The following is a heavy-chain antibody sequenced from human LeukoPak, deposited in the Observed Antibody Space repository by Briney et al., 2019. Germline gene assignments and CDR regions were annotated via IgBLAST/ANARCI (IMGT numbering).Heavy chain of an antibody. CDR1: GFTFSSYW. CDR2: IRQDGSEK. V-gene: IGHV3-7*03. J-gene: IGHJ4*02. D-gene: IGHD5-12*01. Sequence: GGSLRLSCAASGFTFSSYWMSWVRQAPGKGLEWVSTIRQDGSEKYYVDSVKGRFTISRDNAKNSLYLQMNSLKAEDTAVYYCARGGGYDLYFDYWGQGTPVTASS. CDR3: ARGGGYDLYFDY.